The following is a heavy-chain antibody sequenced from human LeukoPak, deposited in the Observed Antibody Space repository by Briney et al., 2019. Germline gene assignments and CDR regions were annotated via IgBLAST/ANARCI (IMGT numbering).Heavy chain of an antibody. CDR1: GGPINNYF. J-gene: IGHJ4*02. Sequence: PSETLSLTCTVSGGPINNYFWSWIRQPAGKGLEWMGRIYPSGSTSYNPSLKNRLTISLDKTKNQVSLKLTSVTAADTAMYVCAREQTTGFDQWGQGTLVTVSS. V-gene: IGHV4-4*07. D-gene: IGHD4-17*01. CDR3: AREQTTGFDQ. CDR2: IYPSGST.